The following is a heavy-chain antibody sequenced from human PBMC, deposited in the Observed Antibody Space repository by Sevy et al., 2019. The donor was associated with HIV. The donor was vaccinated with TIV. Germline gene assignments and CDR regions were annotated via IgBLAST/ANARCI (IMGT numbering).Heavy chain of an antibody. D-gene: IGHD6-19*01. CDR3: AGPTLTYISGWSYYDS. V-gene: IGHV4-39*01. Sequence: SETLSLTCTVSGASISSSGYYWGWIRQPPRKGLEWIASINYSGSTFYNPSLKSRVTISSDTSKNQFSLKLNSVTAADTAIYYCAGPTLTYISGWSYYDSWGQGTVVTVSS. CDR1: GASISSSGYY. J-gene: IGHJ4*02. CDR2: INYSGST.